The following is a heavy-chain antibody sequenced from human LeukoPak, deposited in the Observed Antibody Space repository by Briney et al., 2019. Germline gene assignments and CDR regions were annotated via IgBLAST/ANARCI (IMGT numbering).Heavy chain of an antibody. V-gene: IGHV3-11*01. Sequence: GGSLRLSCAASGFTFSDYYMSWIRQAPGKGLEWVSYISSSGRAIYYADPVRGRLTISRDNAKNSLYLQMNSLRVEDTAVYYCARDAYYYGSGSLDRANMDVWGKGTAATVSS. CDR3: ARDAYYYGSGSLDRANMDV. CDR2: ISSSGRAI. J-gene: IGHJ6*03. CDR1: GFTFSDYY. D-gene: IGHD3-10*01.